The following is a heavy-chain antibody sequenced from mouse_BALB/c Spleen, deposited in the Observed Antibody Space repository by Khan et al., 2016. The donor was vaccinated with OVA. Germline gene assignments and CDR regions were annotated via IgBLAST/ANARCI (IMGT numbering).Heavy chain of an antibody. J-gene: IGHJ3*01. CDR1: GYTFTNYG. V-gene: IGHV9-3-1*01. Sequence: QIQLVQSGPELKKPGETVKISCKASGYTFTNYGMNWVKQAPGKGLKWMGWINTYTGEPTYADDFSGRFAFSLESSASTAYLQINNLKHEDPATYFCARSNGNYWFAYWGQGTLVTVSA. CDR3: ARSNGNYWFAY. CDR2: INTYTGEP. D-gene: IGHD2-1*01.